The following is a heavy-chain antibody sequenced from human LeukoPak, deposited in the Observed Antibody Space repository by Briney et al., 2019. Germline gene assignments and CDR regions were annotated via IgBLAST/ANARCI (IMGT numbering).Heavy chain of an antibody. D-gene: IGHD3-10*01. CDR3: ARARRILLWFGESKYYFDY. V-gene: IGHV3-7*01. CDR2: RKHDGSEK. CDR1: GFTFRSYW. J-gene: IGHJ4*02. Sequence: PGGSLRLSCAASGFTFRSYWMSGVRKAPGKGLEWGANRKHDGSEKYYVDSVMGRFTISRDNAKNSLYLQMNSLRAEDTAVYYCARARRILLWFGESKYYFDYWGQGTLVTVSS.